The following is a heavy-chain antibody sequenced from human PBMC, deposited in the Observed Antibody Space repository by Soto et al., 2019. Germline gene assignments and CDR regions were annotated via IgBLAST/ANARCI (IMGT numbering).Heavy chain of an antibody. CDR2: ISAGGDST. CDR1: GFTFSNYP. CDR3: ARRV. Sequence: GGSLRLSCATSGFTFSNYPMNWVRQAPGKGLEWVSGISAGGDSTYYADSVKGRFTIFRDNSKNSVYLQMNSLRADDTAVYYCARRVWGQGTLVTVSS. V-gene: IGHV3-23*01. J-gene: IGHJ4*02.